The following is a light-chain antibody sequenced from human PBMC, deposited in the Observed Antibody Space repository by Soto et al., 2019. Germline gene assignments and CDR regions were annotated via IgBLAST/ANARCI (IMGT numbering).Light chain of an antibody. CDR1: QSLSGSY. V-gene: IGKV3D-20*02. Sequence: EIVLTQSPGTLSLSPGEGATLSCRASQSLSGSYLAWYQQRPGQAPRLLIYGASTRATGIPDRFRGSGSGTDFTLTISRLGPEDFAVYYCQQRSNWPPLTFGGGTKVEIK. J-gene: IGKJ4*01. CDR3: QQRSNWPPLT. CDR2: GAS.